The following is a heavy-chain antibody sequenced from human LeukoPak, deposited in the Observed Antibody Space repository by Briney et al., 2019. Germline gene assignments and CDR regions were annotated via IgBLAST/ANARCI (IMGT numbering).Heavy chain of an antibody. CDR1: GGSISSSSYY. D-gene: IGHD2-21*01. J-gene: IGHJ2*01. CDR3: ARDFGSILWYFDL. CDR2: IYYSGST. Sequence: SETLSLTCTVSGGSISSSSYYWGWVRQSPGKGLEWIGSIYYSGSTYYNPSLKSRVTISVDTSKDQFSLKLTSVTAADTAVYYCARDFGSILWYFDLWGRGTLVYVSS. V-gene: IGHV4-39*07.